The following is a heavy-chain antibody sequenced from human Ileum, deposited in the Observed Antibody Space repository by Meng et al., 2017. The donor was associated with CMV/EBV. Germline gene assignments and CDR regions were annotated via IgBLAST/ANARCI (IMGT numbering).Heavy chain of an antibody. D-gene: IGHD3-10*01. Sequence: GESLKISCAASGFTFSDHHMDWVRQAPGKGLEWIGRTRSKAESYRTQYVASVEGRFTISRDASTYSMYLQMNILKTKDTAVYYCAADFGDTTGKSAFALWGRGAMVTVSS. CDR2: TRSKAESYRT. CDR3: AADFGDTTGKSAFAL. V-gene: IGHV3-72*01. J-gene: IGHJ3*01. CDR1: GFTFSDHH.